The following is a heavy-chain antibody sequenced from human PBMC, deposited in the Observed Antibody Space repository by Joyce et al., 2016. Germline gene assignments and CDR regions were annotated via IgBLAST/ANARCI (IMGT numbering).Heavy chain of an antibody. J-gene: IGHJ4*02. V-gene: IGHV1-2*02. CDR2: INPDSGGT. CDR3: ARGGYYGPYYFDY. Sequence: QVQLVQSGAEVKKPGASVKVSCKASGYTFTDYYMHWVRQAPGQGLEWMGGINPDSGGTNYAQKFQGRVTMTRDTSVSTTYMELSRLRSDDTAVYYCARGGYYGPYYFDYWGQGTLVTVSS. CDR1: GYTFTDYY. D-gene: IGHD3-3*01.